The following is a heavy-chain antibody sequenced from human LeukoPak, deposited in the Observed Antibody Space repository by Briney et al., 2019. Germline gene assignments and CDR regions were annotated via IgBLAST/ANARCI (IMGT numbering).Heavy chain of an antibody. CDR3: AKGTHTAEIVVVTLFDY. Sequence: PSETLSLTCAVSGGSISSGGYSWSWIRQPPGKGLEWIGYIYHSGSTYYNPSLKSRVTISVDRSKNQFSLKLSSVTAADTAVYYCAKGTHTAEIVVVTLFDYWGQGTLVTVSS. V-gene: IGHV4-30-2*01. CDR1: GGSISSGGYS. D-gene: IGHD3-22*01. J-gene: IGHJ4*02. CDR2: IYHSGST.